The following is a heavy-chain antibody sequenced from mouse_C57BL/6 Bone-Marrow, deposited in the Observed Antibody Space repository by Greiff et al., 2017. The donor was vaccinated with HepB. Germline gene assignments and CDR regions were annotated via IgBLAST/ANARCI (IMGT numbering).Heavy chain of an antibody. Sequence: VQLQQPGAELVRPGASVKLSCKASGYTFTSYGISWVKQRPGQGLEWIGEIYPRNGNTNYNEKFKGKATLTADKSSSTAYMELRSLTSEDSAVYFDARDYYCGSGYVWFAYWGRGTLVTVSA. CDR2: IYPRNGNT. CDR3: ARDYYCGSGYVWFAY. CDR1: GYTFTSYG. J-gene: IGHJ3*01. V-gene: IGHV1-81*01. D-gene: IGHD1-1*01.